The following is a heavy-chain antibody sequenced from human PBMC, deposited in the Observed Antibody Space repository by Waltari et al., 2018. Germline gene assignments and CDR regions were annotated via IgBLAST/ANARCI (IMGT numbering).Heavy chain of an antibody. CDR1: GYSFTSYW. D-gene: IGHD2-8*02. CDR2: IYPGDSDT. CDR3: ARLTQPRDCTGGVCYALFAFDI. V-gene: IGHV5-51*01. J-gene: IGHJ3*02. Sequence: SCKGSGYSFTSYWIGWVRQMPGKGLEWMGIIYPGDSDTRYSPSFQGQVTISADKSISTAYLQWSSLKASDTAMYYCARLTQPRDCTGGVCYALFAFDIWGQGTMVTVSS.